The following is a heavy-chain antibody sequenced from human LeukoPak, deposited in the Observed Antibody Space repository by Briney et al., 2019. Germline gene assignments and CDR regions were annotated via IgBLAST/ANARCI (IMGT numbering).Heavy chain of an antibody. CDR1: GFTFSSYA. CDR2: ISYDGSNK. J-gene: IGHJ6*04. D-gene: IGHD1-1*01. Sequence: RSLRLSCAASGFTFSSYAMHWVRQAPGKGLEWVAVISYDGSNKYYADSVKGRFTISRDNSKNTLYLQMNSLRAEDTAVYYCARDRQLDYYYYGMDVWGKGTTVTVSS. CDR3: ARDRQLDYYYYGMDV. V-gene: IGHV3-30*04.